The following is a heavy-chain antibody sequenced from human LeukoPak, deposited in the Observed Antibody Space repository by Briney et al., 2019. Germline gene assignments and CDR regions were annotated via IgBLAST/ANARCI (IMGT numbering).Heavy chain of an antibody. Sequence: PSETLSLSCTVSGCSISSGGYYWSWLRQHPGKGLEWFGYLYYSGTTYYNPSLKSRVTISVDTSKTQFTRRLRAGNAADTAVYYCARVRGSSTSCLVDYWGEGTLVTVSS. D-gene: IGHD2-2*01. J-gene: IGHJ4*02. CDR1: GCSISSGGYY. CDR2: LYYSGTT. V-gene: IGHV4-31*03. CDR3: ARVRGSSTSCLVDY.